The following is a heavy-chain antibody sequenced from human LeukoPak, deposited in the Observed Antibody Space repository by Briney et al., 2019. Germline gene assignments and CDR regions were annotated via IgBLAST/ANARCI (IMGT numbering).Heavy chain of an antibody. Sequence: KPGGSLRLSCAASGFTFSDYYMSWLRQAPGKGLEWVSYISSSGSTIYYADSVKGRFTISRDNAKNSLYLQMNSLRAEDTAVYYCARGWVGAITDAFDIWGQGTMVTVSS. J-gene: IGHJ3*02. CDR3: ARGWVGAITDAFDI. D-gene: IGHD1-26*01. V-gene: IGHV3-11*04. CDR1: GFTFSDYY. CDR2: ISSSGSTI.